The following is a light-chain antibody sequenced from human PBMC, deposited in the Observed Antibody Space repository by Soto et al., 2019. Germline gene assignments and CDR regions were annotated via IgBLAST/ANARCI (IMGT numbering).Light chain of an antibody. V-gene: IGKV1-39*01. Sequence: IQITQSPSSLSASVGDRVTITCRASQSISSYLNWYQQKPGKVPKLLIYAASSLQSGVPSRFSGSGSGTDFTLTISSLQPEDFATYYCQQSYSTPRTFGQGTKVDIK. J-gene: IGKJ1*01. CDR3: QQSYSTPRT. CDR1: QSISSY. CDR2: AAS.